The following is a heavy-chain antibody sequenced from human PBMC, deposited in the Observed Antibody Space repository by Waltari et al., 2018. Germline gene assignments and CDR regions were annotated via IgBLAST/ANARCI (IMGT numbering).Heavy chain of an antibody. V-gene: IGHV3-30-3*01. J-gene: IGHJ4*02. D-gene: IGHD6-6*01. Sequence: QVQLVESGGGVVQPGRSLRLSCAASGFTFSSYAMHWVRQAPGKGLEWVAVISYDGSNKYYADSVKGRFTISRDNSKNTLYLQMNSLRAEVTAVYYCARATFGSSRPFDYWGQGTLVTVSS. CDR3: ARATFGSSRPFDY. CDR1: GFTFSSYA. CDR2: ISYDGSNK.